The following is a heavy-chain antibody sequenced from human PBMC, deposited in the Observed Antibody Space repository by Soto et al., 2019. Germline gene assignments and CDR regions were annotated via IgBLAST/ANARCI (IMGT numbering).Heavy chain of an antibody. Sequence: SVKVSCKASGGTFSSYAISWVRQAPGQGLEWMGGIIPIFGTANYAQKFQGRVTITADESTSTAYMELSSLRSEDTAVYYCARGSPLSIAARPWPPYYFDYWGQGTLVTVSS. CDR1: GGTFSSYA. CDR3: ARGSPLSIAARPWPPYYFDY. J-gene: IGHJ4*02. D-gene: IGHD6-6*01. V-gene: IGHV1-69*13. CDR2: IIPIFGTA.